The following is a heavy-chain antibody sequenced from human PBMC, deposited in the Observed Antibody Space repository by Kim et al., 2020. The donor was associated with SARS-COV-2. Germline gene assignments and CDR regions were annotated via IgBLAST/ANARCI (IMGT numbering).Heavy chain of an antibody. D-gene: IGHD3-3*01. J-gene: IGHJ6*02. Sequence: ASVKVSCKASGYTFTGYYMHWVRQAPGKGLEWMGRINPNSGGTNYAQKFQGRVTMTRDTSISTAYMELSRLRSDDTAVYYCARDSSIFGVVITPLSYYYGMDVWGQGTTVTVSS. CDR2: INPNSGGT. CDR1: GYTFTGYY. V-gene: IGHV1-2*06. CDR3: ARDSSIFGVVITPLSYYYGMDV.